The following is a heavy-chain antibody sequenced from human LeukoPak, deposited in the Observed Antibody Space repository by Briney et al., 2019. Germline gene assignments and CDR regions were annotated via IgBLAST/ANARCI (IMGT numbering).Heavy chain of an antibody. J-gene: IGHJ4*02. D-gene: IGHD3-16*02. CDR2: IYYHENT. CDR1: GGSISSSSDY. CDR3: ARTKYDYVWGSYRYEVDY. Sequence: SETLSLTCTVSGGSISSSSDYWGWIRQAPGKGLEWIGSIYYHENTYYNSSLKSRVTISVDTSKNQFSLKLSSVTAADTAVYYCARTKYDYVWGSYRYEVDYWGQGTLVTVSS. V-gene: IGHV4-39*01.